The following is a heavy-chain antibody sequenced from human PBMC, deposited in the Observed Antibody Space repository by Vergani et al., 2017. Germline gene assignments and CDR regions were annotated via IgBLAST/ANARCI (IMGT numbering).Heavy chain of an antibody. CDR2: IIPIFGTA. Sequence: QVQLVQSGAEVKKPGSSVKVSCKASGGTFSSYAISWVRQAPGQGLEWMGRIIPIFGTANYAQEFQGRVTITRDTSASTAYMELSSLRSEDMAVYYCARGRHIEPHPLDYWGQGTLVTVSS. CDR3: ARGRHIEPHPLDY. CDR1: GGTFSSYA. D-gene: IGHD2-21*01. J-gene: IGHJ4*02. V-gene: IGHV1-69*05.